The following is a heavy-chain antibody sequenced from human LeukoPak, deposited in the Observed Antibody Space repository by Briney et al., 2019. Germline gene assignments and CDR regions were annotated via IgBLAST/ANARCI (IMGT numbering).Heavy chain of an antibody. D-gene: IGHD3-22*01. CDR3: ARPYYDSSGYYFPDAFDI. J-gene: IGHJ3*02. CDR2: ISSSSSTI. V-gene: IGHV3-48*01. CDR1: GFTFINYW. Sequence: GGSLRLSCSASGFTFINYWMSWVRQVPGKGLEWVSYISSSSSTIYYADSVKGRFTISRDNAKNSPYLQMNSLRAEDTAVYYCARPYYDSSGYYFPDAFDIWGQGTMVTVSS.